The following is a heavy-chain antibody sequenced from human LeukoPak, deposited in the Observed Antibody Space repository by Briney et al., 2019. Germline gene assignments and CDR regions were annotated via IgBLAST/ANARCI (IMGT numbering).Heavy chain of an antibody. Sequence: SETLSLTCAVSGGPISSGGYSWSWIRQPPGKGLEWIGYIYHSGSTYYNPSLKSRVTISVDRSKNQFSLKLSSVTAADTAVYYCASGGTVWFDPWGQGTLVTVSS. CDR1: GGPISSGGYS. CDR3: ASGGTVWFDP. J-gene: IGHJ5*02. CDR2: IYHSGST. D-gene: IGHD2-15*01. V-gene: IGHV4-30-2*01.